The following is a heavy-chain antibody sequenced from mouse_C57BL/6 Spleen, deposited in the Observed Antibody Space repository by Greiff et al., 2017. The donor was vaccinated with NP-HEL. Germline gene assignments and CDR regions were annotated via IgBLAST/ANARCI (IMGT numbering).Heavy chain of an antibody. D-gene: IGHD1-1*01. V-gene: IGHV5-9-1*02. CDR2: ISSGGDYI. Sequence: EVQLQESGEGLVKPGGSLKLSCAASGFTFSSYAMSWVRQTPEKRLEWVAYISSGGDYIYYADTVKGRFTISRDNARNTLYLQMSSLKSEDTAMYYCTRADYYGSSYYAMDYWGQGTSVTVSS. CDR1: GFTFSSYA. CDR3: TRADYYGSSYYAMDY. J-gene: IGHJ4*01.